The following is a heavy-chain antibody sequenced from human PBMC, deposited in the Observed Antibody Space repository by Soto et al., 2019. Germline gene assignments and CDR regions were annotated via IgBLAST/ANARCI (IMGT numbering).Heavy chain of an antibody. V-gene: IGHV3-11*01. Sequence: QVQLVESGGGLVKPGGSLRLSCAASGFTFSDYYMTWIRQAPGKGLEWVSKISGSGTTIYYADSVKGRFTVSRDNAKNSVYLQMDSLRAEDTAVYYCASDPYYYASGYWGQGTLLTVSS. CDR1: GFTFSDYY. D-gene: IGHD3-10*01. CDR2: ISGSGTTI. J-gene: IGHJ4*02. CDR3: ASDPYYYASGY.